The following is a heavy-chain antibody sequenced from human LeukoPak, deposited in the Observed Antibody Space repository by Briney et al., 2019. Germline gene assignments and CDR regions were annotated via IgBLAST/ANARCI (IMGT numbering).Heavy chain of an antibody. CDR2: ISAYNGNT. CDR3: ARDSGIAAAGDFDY. V-gene: IGHV1-18*01. CDR1: GYTFTSYG. Sequence: ASVKVSCKASGYTFTSYGISWVRQAPGQGLEWMGWISAYNGNTNYAQKLQGRVTMTTDTSTSTAYMELRSLRSDDTAVCYCARDSGIAAAGDFDYWGQGTLVTVSS. J-gene: IGHJ4*02. D-gene: IGHD6-13*01.